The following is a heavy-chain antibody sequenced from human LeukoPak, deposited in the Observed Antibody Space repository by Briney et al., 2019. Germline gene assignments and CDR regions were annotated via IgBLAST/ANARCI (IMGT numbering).Heavy chain of an antibody. CDR3: ARGTNYDSSGYPYYYYMDV. D-gene: IGHD3-22*01. J-gene: IGHJ6*03. V-gene: IGHV4-34*01. CDR2: INHSGST. CDR1: GGSFSGYY. Sequence: SETLSLTCAVYGGSFSGYYWSWIRQPPGEGLEWIGEINHSGSTNYNPSLKSRVTISVDTSKNQFSLKLSSVTAADTAVYYCARGTNYDSSGYPYYYYMDVWGKGTTVTVSS.